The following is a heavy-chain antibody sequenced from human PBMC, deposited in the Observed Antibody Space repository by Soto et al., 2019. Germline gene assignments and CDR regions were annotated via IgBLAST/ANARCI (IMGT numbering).Heavy chain of an antibody. Sequence: GGSLRLSCTASGFTFTSYSMNWVRHAPGKGLEWVSYISGSSNTIYYADSVKGRFTVSRDSANNSLYLQMNSLRAEDTAVYYCARDKYGDYSVDYWGQGALVTVSS. CDR1: GFTFTSYS. J-gene: IGHJ4*02. CDR2: ISGSSNTI. D-gene: IGHD4-17*01. CDR3: ARDKYGDYSVDY. V-gene: IGHV3-48*01.